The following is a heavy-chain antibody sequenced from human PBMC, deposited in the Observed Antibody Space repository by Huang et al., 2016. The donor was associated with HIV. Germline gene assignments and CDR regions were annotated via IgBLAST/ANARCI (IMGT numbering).Heavy chain of an antibody. CDR1: GFTVSSYG. D-gene: IGHD6-13*01. CDR3: AKGGSAAAVLDF. J-gene: IGHJ4*02. V-gene: IGHV3-30*18. Sequence: QVQLVECGGGVVQPGRSLRISCAASGFTVSSYGMHWVRQGPGKGVECVGVISYDAKTKYYADAVKGRFSISRDNSKTTVYLKLNSLRLEDTAVYYCAKGGSAAAVLDFWGQGTLVTVSS. CDR2: ISYDAKTK.